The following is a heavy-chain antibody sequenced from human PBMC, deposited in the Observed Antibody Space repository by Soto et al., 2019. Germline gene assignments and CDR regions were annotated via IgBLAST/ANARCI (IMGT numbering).Heavy chain of an antibody. CDR2: INPGDSDT. Sequence: GESLKISCEGSGFSFSKYKIGWVRQMPGKGLEWMGIINPGDSDTRYSPSFQGQVTISADKSISTAYLQWSTLKASDTATYYCATSYGDSSYYYYVMDVCGQGTTVTVSS. J-gene: IGHJ6*02. D-gene: IGHD4-17*01. CDR1: GFSFSKYK. CDR3: ATSYGDSSYYYYVMDV. V-gene: IGHV5-51*01.